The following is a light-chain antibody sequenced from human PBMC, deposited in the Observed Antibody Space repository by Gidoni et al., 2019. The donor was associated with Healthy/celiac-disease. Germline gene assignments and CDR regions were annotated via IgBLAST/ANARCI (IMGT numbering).Light chain of an antibody. CDR3: QKSYSTPWT. Sequence: DIQMTQSQSSLSASVGDRVTITCRASQSISSYLNWYQQKPGKAPKLLIYAAYSLQSGVPSRFSGSGYGTDFTLTISSLQPEDFATYYCQKSYSTPWTFGQGTKVEIK. J-gene: IGKJ1*01. V-gene: IGKV1-39*01. CDR1: QSISSY. CDR2: AAY.